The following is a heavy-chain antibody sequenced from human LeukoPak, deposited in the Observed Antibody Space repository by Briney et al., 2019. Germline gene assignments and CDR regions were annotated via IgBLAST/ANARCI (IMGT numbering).Heavy chain of an antibody. D-gene: IGHD2/OR15-2a*01. CDR3: ARDFSDRFSLDP. J-gene: IGHJ5*02. CDR2: IYTSGST. V-gene: IGHV4-4*07. Sequence: SETLSLTCSVSGGSISNYYYSWIRQAAGKGLEWIGRIYTSGSTKYNPSLKSRVIISVDRSKRQFSLKLSSVTAADTAVYYCARDFSDRFSLDPWGQGTLVTASS. CDR1: GGSISNYY.